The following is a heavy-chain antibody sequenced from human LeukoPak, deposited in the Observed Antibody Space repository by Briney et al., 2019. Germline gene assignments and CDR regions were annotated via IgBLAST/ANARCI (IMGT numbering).Heavy chain of an antibody. D-gene: IGHD5-24*01. V-gene: IGHV1-2*02. J-gene: IGHJ4*02. CDR2: INPNSGGT. Sequence: GASVKVSCKASGYCFTHYYLHWVRRAPGPGLGWMGWINPNSGGTNYAQTFQGRVTMTRDTSITTAYLELSRLRSDDTAVYYCARIGYNHYFDYWGQGTLVTVSS. CDR1: GYCFTHYY. CDR3: ARIGYNHYFDY.